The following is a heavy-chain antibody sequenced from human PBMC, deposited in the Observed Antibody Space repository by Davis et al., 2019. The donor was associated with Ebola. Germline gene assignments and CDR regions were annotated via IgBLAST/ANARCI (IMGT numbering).Heavy chain of an antibody. Sequence: GESLKISCAASGFTFSDYYMSWIRQAPGKGLEWVAVISYDGSNKYYADSVKGRFTISRDNSKNTLYLQMNSLRAEDTAVYYCARGTSGRYCSSTSCYEDNWFDPWGQGTLVTVSS. J-gene: IGHJ5*02. CDR1: GFTFSDYY. V-gene: IGHV3-30-3*01. D-gene: IGHD2-2*01. CDR3: ARGTSGRYCSSTSCYEDNWFDP. CDR2: ISYDGSNK.